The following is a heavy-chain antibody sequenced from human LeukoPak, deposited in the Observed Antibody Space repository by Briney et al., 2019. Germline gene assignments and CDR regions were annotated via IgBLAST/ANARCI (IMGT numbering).Heavy chain of an antibody. Sequence: SVKVSCKASGYTFTSYGISWVRQAPGQGLEWMGGIIPIFGTANYAQKFQGRVTITADESTSTAYMELSSLRSEDTAVYYCARGARYCGGDCYSNYYYGMDVWGQGTTVTVSS. CDR3: ARGARYCGGDCYSNYYYGMDV. J-gene: IGHJ6*02. CDR1: GYTFTSYG. D-gene: IGHD2-21*02. V-gene: IGHV1-69*13. CDR2: IIPIFGTA.